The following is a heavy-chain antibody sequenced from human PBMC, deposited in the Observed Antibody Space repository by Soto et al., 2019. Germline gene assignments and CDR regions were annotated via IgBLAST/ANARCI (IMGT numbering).Heavy chain of an antibody. V-gene: IGHV1-46*01. CDR1: GYTFTSYY. CDR2: INPSGGST. CDR3: ARDTRMWVSSFLFDY. D-gene: IGHD6-6*01. Sequence: QVQLVQSGAEVKKPGASVKVSCKASGYTFTSYYMHWVRQAPGQGLEWMGIINPSGGSTSYAQKSQGRVTMTRDTSTSTVYMELSSLRSEDTAVYYCARDTRMWVSSFLFDYWGQGTLVTVSS. J-gene: IGHJ4*02.